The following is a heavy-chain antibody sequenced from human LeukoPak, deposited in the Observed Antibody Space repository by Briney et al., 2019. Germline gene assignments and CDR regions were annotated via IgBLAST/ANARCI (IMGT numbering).Heavy chain of an antibody. CDR2: INNDGDST. J-gene: IGHJ4*02. D-gene: IGHD2-15*01. V-gene: IGHV3-23*01. Sequence: GGSLRLLRAASGFPFNSYAMSWVRQAPGKGLEGVSAINNDGDSTYSADSVKGRFTDSRGNSKDTLDFEINNLGTGEDAGCLFAQQVGYFSSGNCYFSYWRQGSLVADPS. CDR1: GFPFNSYA. CDR3: AQQVGYFSSGNCYFSY.